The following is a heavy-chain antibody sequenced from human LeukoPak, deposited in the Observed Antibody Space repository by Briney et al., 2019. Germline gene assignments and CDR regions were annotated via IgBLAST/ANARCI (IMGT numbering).Heavy chain of an antibody. CDR1: GFTFSSYS. J-gene: IGHJ4*02. CDR3: ARPYCSGGSCYPSGVDY. D-gene: IGHD2-15*01. V-gene: IGHV3-21*01. CDR2: ISSSSSYI. Sequence: PGGSLRLSCAASGFTFSSYSMNWVRQAPGKGLEWVSSISSSSSYIYYADSVKGRFTISRDNAKNSLYLQMNSLRAEDTAVYYCARPYCSGGSCYPSGVDYWGQGTLVTVSS.